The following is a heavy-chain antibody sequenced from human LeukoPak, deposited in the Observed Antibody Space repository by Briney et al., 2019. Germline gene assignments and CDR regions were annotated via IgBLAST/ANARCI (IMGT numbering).Heavy chain of an antibody. Sequence: PGGSLRLSCAGSGFTVSSSYMSWVRQAPGRGLVWVSILYSGGSIFYADSVKGRFTISRDISKNMLHLQMNSLRADDTAVYYCARSSISSYYGDWGQGTLVTVSS. CDR1: GFTVSSSY. J-gene: IGHJ4*02. V-gene: IGHV3-66*01. D-gene: IGHD1-26*01. CDR2: LYSGGSI. CDR3: ARSSISSYYGD.